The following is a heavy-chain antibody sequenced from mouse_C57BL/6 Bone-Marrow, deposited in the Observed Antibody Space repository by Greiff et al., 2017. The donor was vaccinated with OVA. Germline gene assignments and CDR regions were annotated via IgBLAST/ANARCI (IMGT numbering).Heavy chain of an antibody. V-gene: IGHV2-2*01. J-gene: IGHJ4*01. CDR1: GFSFTSYG. CDR2: IWSGGST. Sequence: VKLQQSGPGLVQPSQCLSITCTASGFSFTSYGVHWVRQSPGKGLAWLGVIWSGGSTDYNAAFISRLSISKDNSKSKVFFKMNSLQADDTAIYYCARTDAMDYWGQGTSVTVSS. CDR3: ARTDAMDY.